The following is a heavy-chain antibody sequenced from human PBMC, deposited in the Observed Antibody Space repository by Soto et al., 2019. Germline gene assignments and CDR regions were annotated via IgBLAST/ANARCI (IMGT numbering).Heavy chain of an antibody. CDR1: GFTFTRYS. Sequence: GGSLRLSCAASGFTFTRYSMNWVRQAPGKGLEWVAEIWYDGSNEYYGDSVKGRFTISRDNSKNTLYLQLNSLRAEDTAVYYCARVPEAGRPLFDYWGQGALVTVSS. CDR2: IWYDGSNE. V-gene: IGHV3-33*07. D-gene: IGHD6-6*01. J-gene: IGHJ4*02. CDR3: ARVPEAGRPLFDY.